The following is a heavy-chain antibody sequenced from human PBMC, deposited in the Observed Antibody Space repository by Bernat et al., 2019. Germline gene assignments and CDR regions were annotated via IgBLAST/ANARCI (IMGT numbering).Heavy chain of an antibody. V-gene: IGHV3-72*01. CDR3: ARGGNYYDSSGFTTEFDY. J-gene: IGHJ4*02. CDR2: TRNKANSYTT. CDR1: GFTFGDHY. Sequence: EVQLVESGGGLVQPGGSLRLSCAASGFTFGDHYMDWVRQAPGKGLEWVGRTRNKANSYTTEYAASVKGRFTISRDDSKNSLYLQMNSLKTEDTAVYYCARGGNYYDSSGFTTEFDYWGQGTLVTVSS. D-gene: IGHD3-22*01.